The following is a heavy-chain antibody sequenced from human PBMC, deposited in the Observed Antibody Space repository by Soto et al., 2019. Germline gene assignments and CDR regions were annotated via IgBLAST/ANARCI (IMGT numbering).Heavy chain of an antibody. Sequence: ASVKVSCKASGYTFTSYGISWVRQAPGQGLEWMGWISAYNGNTNYAQKLQGRVTMTTDTSTSTAYMELRSLRSDDTAVYYCAIDSQSNPTVTNYYYYYMDVWGKGTTVTVSS. CDR3: AIDSQSNPTVTNYYYYYMDV. CDR1: GYTFTSYG. CDR2: ISAYNGNT. D-gene: IGHD4-4*01. V-gene: IGHV1-18*01. J-gene: IGHJ6*03.